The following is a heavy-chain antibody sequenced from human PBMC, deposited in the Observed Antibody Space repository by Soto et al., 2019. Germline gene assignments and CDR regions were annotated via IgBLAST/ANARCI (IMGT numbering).Heavy chain of an antibody. D-gene: IGHD2-15*01. Sequence: EVQLVGSGGGLVQPGRSLRLSCAASGFTFDDYAMHWVRQAPGKGLEWVSGISWNSGSIGYADSVKGRFTISRDDAKNSLYLQMNSLRAEDTALYYCAKGHLYCSGGSCYYFDYWGQGTLVTVSS. CDR2: ISWNSGSI. CDR3: AKGHLYCSGGSCYYFDY. V-gene: IGHV3-9*01. J-gene: IGHJ4*02. CDR1: GFTFDDYA.